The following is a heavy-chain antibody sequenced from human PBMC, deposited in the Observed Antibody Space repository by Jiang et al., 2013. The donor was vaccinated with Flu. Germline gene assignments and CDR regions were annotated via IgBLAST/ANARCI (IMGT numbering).Heavy chain of an antibody. V-gene: IGHV6-1*01. D-gene: IGHD3-22*01. CDR3: ARGSGYYDSSNYYFDYYYGMDV. CDR1: GDSVSSNSAT. Sequence: GLVKPSQTLSLTCAISGDSVSSNSATWNWIRQSPSRGLEWLGRTYYRSSWYNDYAVSVKSRITINPDTSKNRFSLQLSSVTPEDTAVYYCARGSGYYDSSNYYFDYYYGMDVWGQGTTVTVSS. CDR2: TYYRSSWYN. J-gene: IGHJ6*02.